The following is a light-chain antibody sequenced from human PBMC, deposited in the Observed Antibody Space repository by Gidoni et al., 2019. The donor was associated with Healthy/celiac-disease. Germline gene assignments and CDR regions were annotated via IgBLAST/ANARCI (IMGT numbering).Light chain of an antibody. CDR1: QSLLHSNGYNY. CDR3: MQALQTLSFT. CDR2: LGS. Sequence: DIVMTQSPLPLPGTPGEPAPISCRSSQSLLHSNGYNYLDWYLQKPGQSPQLLIYLGSNRASGVPDRFSGSGSGTDFTLKISRVEAEDVGVYCCMQALQTLSFTFGPGTKVDIK. J-gene: IGKJ3*01. V-gene: IGKV2-28*01.